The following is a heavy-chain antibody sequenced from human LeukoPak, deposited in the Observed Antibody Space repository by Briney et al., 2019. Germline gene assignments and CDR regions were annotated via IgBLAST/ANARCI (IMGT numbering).Heavy chain of an antibody. V-gene: IGHV1-24*01. J-gene: IGHJ4*02. CDR1: GYTLTELS. Sequence: ASVKVSCKVSGYTLTELSMHWVRQAPGKGLEWMGGFDPEDGETIYAQKFQGRVTMTEDTSTDTAYMELSSLRSEDTPVYYCATSPGRGYYHTYWGQGTLVTVSS. CDR2: FDPEDGET. D-gene: IGHD3-22*01. CDR3: ATSPGRGYYHTY.